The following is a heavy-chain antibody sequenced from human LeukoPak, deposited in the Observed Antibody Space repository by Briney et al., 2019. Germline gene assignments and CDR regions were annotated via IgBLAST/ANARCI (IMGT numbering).Heavy chain of an antibody. D-gene: IGHD1-7*01. CDR1: GFTFSSYA. CDR3: AKGNSLYNWFDP. V-gene: IGHV3-23*01. CDR2: ISGSGDST. J-gene: IGHJ5*02. Sequence: GGSLRLSCAASGFTFSSYAMSWVRQAPGKGLEWVSAISGSGDSTYYADSVKGRFTISRDNSKNTLYLQMSSLRAEDTAVYYCAKGNSLYNWFDPWGQGTLVTVSS.